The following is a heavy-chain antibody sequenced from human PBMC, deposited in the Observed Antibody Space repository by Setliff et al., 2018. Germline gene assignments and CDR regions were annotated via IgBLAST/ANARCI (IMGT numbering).Heavy chain of an antibody. Sequence: SETLSLTCTVSGGSISSGDYYWSWIRQPPRKGLEWIGYIYYSGSTYYNPSLKSRVTISVDTSKNQFSLKLSSVTAADTAVYYCARDRTDSSGHVDYWGQGTLVTVSS. J-gene: IGHJ4*02. CDR3: ARDRTDSSGHVDY. CDR2: IYYSGST. V-gene: IGHV4-30-4*08. CDR1: GGSISSGDYY. D-gene: IGHD3-22*01.